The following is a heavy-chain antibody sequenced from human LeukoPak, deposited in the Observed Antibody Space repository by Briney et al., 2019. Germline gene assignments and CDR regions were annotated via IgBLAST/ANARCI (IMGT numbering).Heavy chain of an antibody. Sequence: SETLSLTCAVYGGSFSGYYWSWIRQPPGKGLEWIGEINHSGSTNYNPSLKSRVTISVDTSKNQFSLKLSSVTAADTAVYYCARAPITMVRGLRSWFDPWGQGTLVTVSS. CDR1: GGSFSGYY. CDR3: ARAPITMVRGLRSWFDP. CDR2: INHSGST. V-gene: IGHV4-34*01. D-gene: IGHD3-10*01. J-gene: IGHJ5*02.